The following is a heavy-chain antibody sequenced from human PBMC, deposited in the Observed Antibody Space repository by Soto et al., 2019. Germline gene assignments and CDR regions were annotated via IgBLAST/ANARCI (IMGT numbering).Heavy chain of an antibody. D-gene: IGHD6-6*01. J-gene: IGHJ4*02. CDR1: GFTFINYW. CDR3: ARIGYSSSSFDY. Sequence: GGSLGLSCAASGFTFINYWMTWARQAPGKGLEWVANIKQDGSTKYYVDSVRGRFTISRDNARNSLYLQINSLRAEDTAIYFCARIGYSSSSFDYWGQGTLVTVSS. CDR2: IKQDGSTK. V-gene: IGHV3-7*01.